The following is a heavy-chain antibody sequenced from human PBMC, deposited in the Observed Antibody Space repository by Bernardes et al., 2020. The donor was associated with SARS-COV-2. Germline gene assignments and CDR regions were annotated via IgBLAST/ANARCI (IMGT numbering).Heavy chain of an antibody. Sequence: GGSLRLSCAVSGITYSNNAMSWVRQAPGKGLEWVSSISANGASTYYADSVKGRFTISRDNSKNTLDLQMNNLRAEDTAIYYCIVVVTTSPYWYFDLWARGTLVTGSS. V-gene: IGHV3-23*01. CDR3: IVVVTTSPYWYFDL. J-gene: IGHJ2*01. CDR1: GITYSNNA. CDR2: ISANGAST. D-gene: IGHD2-21*02.